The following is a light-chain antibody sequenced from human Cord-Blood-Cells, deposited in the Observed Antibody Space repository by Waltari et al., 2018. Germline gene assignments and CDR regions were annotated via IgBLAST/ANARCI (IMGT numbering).Light chain of an antibody. V-gene: IGLV2-8*01. CDR2: EVS. CDR3: SSYAGSNNVV. CDR1: SSDVGGYNY. J-gene: IGLJ2*01. Sequence: QSALTQPPSASGSPGQSVTISCTGTSSDVGGYNYVSLYQQHPGKAPELMIYEVSKRPSGVPDRFSGSKSGNTASLTVAGLQAEDEADYYCSSYAGSNNVVFGGGTKLTVL.